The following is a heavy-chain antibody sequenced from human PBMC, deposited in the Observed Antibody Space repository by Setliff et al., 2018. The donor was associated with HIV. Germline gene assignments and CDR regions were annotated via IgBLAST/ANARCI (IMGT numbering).Heavy chain of an antibody. V-gene: IGHV4-61*02. CDR1: NYSISSGYY. CDR2: IYTSGST. CDR3: AKDDVPRDFDI. J-gene: IGHJ3*02. Sequence: PSETLSLTCAVSNYSISSGYYWSWIRQPAGKGLEWIGRIYTSGSTNYNPSLKSRVTISVDTSKNQFSLKLSSVTAADTAVYYCAKDDVPRDFDIWGQGTMVT.